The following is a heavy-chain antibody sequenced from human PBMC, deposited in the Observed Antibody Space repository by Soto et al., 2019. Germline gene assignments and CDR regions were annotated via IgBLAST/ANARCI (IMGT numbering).Heavy chain of an antibody. D-gene: IGHD6-6*01. CDR1: GGSISSYY. CDR2: IYYSGST. CDR3: ARAFEYSSPYYFDY. Sequence: SETLSLTCTVSGGSISSYYWSWIRQPPGKGLEWIGYIYYSGSTNYNPSLKSRVTISVDTSKNQFSLKLSSVTAADTAVYYCARAFEYSSPYYFDYWGQGTLVTVSS. V-gene: IGHV4-59*01. J-gene: IGHJ4*02.